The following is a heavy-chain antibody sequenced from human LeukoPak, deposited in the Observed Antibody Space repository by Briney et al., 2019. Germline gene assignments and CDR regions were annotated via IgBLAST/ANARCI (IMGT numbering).Heavy chain of an antibody. CDR3: ARTVTGTVFDAFDI. Sequence: GGSLRLSCAASGFTFSSYSMNWVRQAPGKGLEWVSYISSSSSTIYYADSVKGRFTISRDNAKNSLYLHMNSLRAEDTAVYYCARTVTGTVFDAFDIWGQGTMVTVSS. J-gene: IGHJ3*02. CDR1: GFTFSSYS. V-gene: IGHV3-48*04. D-gene: IGHD1-20*01. CDR2: ISSSSSTI.